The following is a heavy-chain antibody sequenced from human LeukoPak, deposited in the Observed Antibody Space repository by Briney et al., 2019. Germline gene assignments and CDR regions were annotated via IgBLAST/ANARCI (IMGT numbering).Heavy chain of an antibody. J-gene: IGHJ4*02. V-gene: IGHV4-28*01. CDR2: IYSSGST. D-gene: IGHD5-18*01. Sequence: SDTLSLTCAVSGYSISSSNWWGWIRQPPGKGLEWIGYIYSSGSTYYNPSLKSRVSMSVDTSKNQFSLRLSSVTAVDTAVYFCARTAVDSGTNFDYWGQGTLVTVSS. CDR3: ARTAVDSGTNFDY. CDR1: GYSISSSNW.